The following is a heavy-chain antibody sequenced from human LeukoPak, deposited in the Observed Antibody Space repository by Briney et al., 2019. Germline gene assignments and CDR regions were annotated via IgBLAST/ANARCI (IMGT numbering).Heavy chain of an antibody. V-gene: IGHV4-34*01. CDR1: GGSFSGYY. D-gene: IGHD2-2*01. Sequence: SETLSLTCAVYGGSFSGYYWSWIRQPPGKGLEWIGEINHSGSTNYNPSLKSRVTISVDTSKNQFSLKLSSVTAADTAVYYCAKGLLVSNFDYWGQGTLVTVS. CDR3: AKGLLVSNFDY. CDR2: INHSGST. J-gene: IGHJ4*02.